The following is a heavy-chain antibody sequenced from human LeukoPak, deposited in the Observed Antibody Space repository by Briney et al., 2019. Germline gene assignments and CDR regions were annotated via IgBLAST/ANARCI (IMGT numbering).Heavy chain of an antibody. CDR2: ISWRGGST. CDR3: ANLDARGYCSSTSCQDPFDY. V-gene: IGHV3-23*01. D-gene: IGHD2-2*01. CDR1: GFTFSHYS. Sequence: GGALRPSWAASGFTFSHYSMSWGRQAPGKGVEWGLAISWRGGSTYYADSVKGRFTISRDNSKNTLYLQMNSLRAEDTAVYYCANLDARGYCSSTSCQDPFDYWGQGTLVTVSS. J-gene: IGHJ4*02.